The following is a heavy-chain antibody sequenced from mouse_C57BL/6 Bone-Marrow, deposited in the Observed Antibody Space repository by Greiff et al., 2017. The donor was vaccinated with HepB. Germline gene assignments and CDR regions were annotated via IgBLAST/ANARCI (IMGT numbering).Heavy chain of an antibody. CDR1: GFTFSSYG. Sequence: EVQRVESGGDLVKPGGSLKLSCAASGFTFSSYGMSWVRQTPDKRLEWVATISSGGSYTYYPDSVKGRFTISRDNAKNTLYLQMSSLKSEDTAMYYCARLEVIYYDYDGWYFDVWGTGTTVTVSS. CDR2: ISSGGSYT. CDR3: ARLEVIYYDYDGWYFDV. J-gene: IGHJ1*03. V-gene: IGHV5-6*01. D-gene: IGHD2-4*01.